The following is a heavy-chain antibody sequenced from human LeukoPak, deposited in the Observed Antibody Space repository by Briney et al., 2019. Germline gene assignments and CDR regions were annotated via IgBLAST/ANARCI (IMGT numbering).Heavy chain of an antibody. CDR1: GGSIISENYF. D-gene: IGHD6-25*01. J-gene: IGHJ3*02. Sequence: SETLSLTCTVSGGSIISENYFWSWLRQHPGKGLEWIGYIYYSGTAHYNPSLRGRVTMSVDTSENRFSLKLMSVTAADTAVYYCAREVIEATGAADAFDIWGQGTMVTVSS. V-gene: IGHV4-31*03. CDR3: AREVIEATGAADAFDI. CDR2: IYYSGTA.